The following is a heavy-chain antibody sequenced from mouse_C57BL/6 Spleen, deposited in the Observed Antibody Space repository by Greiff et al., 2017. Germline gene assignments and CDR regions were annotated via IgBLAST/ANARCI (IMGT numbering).Heavy chain of an antibody. V-gene: IGHV5-9*01. CDR1: GFTFSSYT. CDR2: ISGGGGNT. CDR3: ARQGDYDFPFAY. D-gene: IGHD2-4*01. Sequence: EVKLMESGGGLVKPGGSLKLSCAASGFTFSSYTMSWVRQTPEKRLGWVATISGGGGNTYYPDSVKGRFTISRDNAKTTLYLQMSSLRSEDTALYYCARQGDYDFPFAYWGQGTLVTVSA. J-gene: IGHJ3*01.